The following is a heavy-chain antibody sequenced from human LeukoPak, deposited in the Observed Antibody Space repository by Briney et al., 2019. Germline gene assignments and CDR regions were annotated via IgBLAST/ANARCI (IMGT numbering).Heavy chain of an antibody. CDR1: GFTFDNYA. Sequence: GRSLRLSCAASGFTFDNYAMHWVRQAPGKGLEWVSGIAWNSGNTGFADSVKGRFTVSRNNAENSLYLEMNSLTPEDTAFYFCAKDMNSYGSGSSYNPWGPFDSWGQGTLVTVSS. V-gene: IGHV3-9*01. CDR3: AKDMNSYGSGSSYNPWGPFDS. CDR2: IAWNSGNT. D-gene: IGHD3-10*01. J-gene: IGHJ4*02.